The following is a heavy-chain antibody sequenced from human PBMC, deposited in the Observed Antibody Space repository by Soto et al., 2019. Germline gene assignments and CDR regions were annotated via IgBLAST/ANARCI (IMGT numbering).Heavy chain of an antibody. Sequence: QVQLVQSGAEVKKPGSSVKVSCKASGGTFSSYAISWVRQAPGQGLDWMGGIIPIFGTANYAQKFQGRVTITADESTSTAYMELISLRSEDTAVYYCARSRWSDTAMVSFFDYWGQGTLVTVSS. CDR2: IIPIFGTA. D-gene: IGHD5-18*01. J-gene: IGHJ4*02. CDR3: ARSRWSDTAMVSFFDY. V-gene: IGHV1-69*01. CDR1: GGTFSSYA.